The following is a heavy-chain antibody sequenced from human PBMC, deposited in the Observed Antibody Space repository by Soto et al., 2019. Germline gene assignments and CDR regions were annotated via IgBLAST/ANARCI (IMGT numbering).Heavy chain of an antibody. D-gene: IGHD2-2*01. CDR3: ARTYCSSTSCYDWFDP. Sequence: QVQLVQSGAEVKKPGASVKVSCKASGYTFTSYDINWVRQATGRGLEWMGWMNPNSGNTGYAQKFQGRVTMTRNTSISTAYMELSSLRSEDTAVYYCARTYCSSTSCYDWFDPWGQGTLVTVSS. V-gene: IGHV1-8*01. J-gene: IGHJ5*02. CDR1: GYTFTSYD. CDR2: MNPNSGNT.